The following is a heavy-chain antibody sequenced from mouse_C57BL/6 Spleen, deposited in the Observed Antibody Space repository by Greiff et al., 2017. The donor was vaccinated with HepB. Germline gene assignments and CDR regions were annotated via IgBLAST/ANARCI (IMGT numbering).Heavy chain of an antibody. CDR1: GYAFSSSW. V-gene: IGHV1-82*01. Sequence: VQLQQPGAELVKPGASVKISCKASGYAFSSSWMNWVKQRPGKGLEWIGRIYPGDGDTNYNGKFKGKATLTADKSSSTAYMQLSSLTSEDSAVYFCARVDDYDSYYAMDYWGQGTSVTVSS. CDR3: ARVDDYDSYYAMDY. J-gene: IGHJ4*01. CDR2: IYPGDGDT. D-gene: IGHD2-4*01.